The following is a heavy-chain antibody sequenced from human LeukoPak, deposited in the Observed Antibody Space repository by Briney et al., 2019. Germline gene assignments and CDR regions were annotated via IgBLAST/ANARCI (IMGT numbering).Heavy chain of an antibody. V-gene: IGHV3-21*01. Sequence: PGGSLRLSCAASGFTFSSYSMNRVRQAPGKGLEWVSSISSSSSYIYYADSVKGRFTIPRDNAKNSLYLQMNSLRVEDTAVYYRARALSGAIDYWGQGTLVTVSS. CDR1: GFTFSSYS. J-gene: IGHJ4*02. CDR3: ARALSGAIDY. CDR2: ISSSSSYI. D-gene: IGHD6-19*01.